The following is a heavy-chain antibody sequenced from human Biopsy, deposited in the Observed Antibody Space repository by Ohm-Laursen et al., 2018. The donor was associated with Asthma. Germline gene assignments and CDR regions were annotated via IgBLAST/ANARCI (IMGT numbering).Heavy chain of an antibody. Sequence: SSVTASCKASGDSFSNYAISWARQAPGQGLEWMGGLIPVLGTPDRAQMFEGRVTITADESTSTAYMELSSLSSEDTAVYYCARGYSGSDRIVYYYSGLEVWGQGTTVTVSS. J-gene: IGHJ6*02. CDR1: GDSFSNYA. D-gene: IGHD5-12*01. CDR3: ARGYSGSDRIVYYYSGLEV. CDR2: LIPVLGTP. V-gene: IGHV1-69*01.